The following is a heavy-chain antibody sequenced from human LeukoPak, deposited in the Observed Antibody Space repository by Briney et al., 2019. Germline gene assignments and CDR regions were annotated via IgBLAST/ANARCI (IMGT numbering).Heavy chain of an antibody. CDR1: GFTFSNAW. Sequence: GGPLRLSCATSGFTFSNAWMSWVRQAPGKGLEWVGRIKSKTDGGTTDYAAPVKGRFTISRDDSKNTLYLQLNSLKTEDTAVYYCSKLWFGEFDWGQGTLVTVSS. J-gene: IGHJ4*02. CDR3: SKLWFGEFD. V-gene: IGHV3-15*01. CDR2: IKSKTDGGTT. D-gene: IGHD3-10*01.